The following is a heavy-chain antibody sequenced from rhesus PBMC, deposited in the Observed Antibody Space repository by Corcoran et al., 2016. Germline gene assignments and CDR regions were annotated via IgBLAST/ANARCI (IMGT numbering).Heavy chain of an antibody. J-gene: IGHJ3*01. V-gene: IGHV4-76*01. CDR2: IYGSSGST. CDR3: ARVRADAFDF. Sequence: QVQLQESGPGVVKPSETLSLTCAVSGYSISSGYAWTSIRPPPGKGLEWIGYIYGSSGSTNYNPSLKNRVTISKDTSKNQFSLKLSSVTAADTAVYYCARVRADAFDFWGQGLRVTVSS. CDR1: GYSISSGYA.